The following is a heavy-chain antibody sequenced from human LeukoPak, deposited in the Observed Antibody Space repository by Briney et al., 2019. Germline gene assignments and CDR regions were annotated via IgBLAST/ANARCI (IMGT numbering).Heavy chain of an antibody. CDR1: GFTFSSYA. Sequence: GGSLRLSCAASGFTFSSYAMSWVRQAPGKGLEWVSAISGSDGSTYYADSVKGRFTISRDNSKNTLYLQMNSLRAEDTAVYYCAKDQDYYDSSGYYYPNWFDPWGQGTLVTVSS. D-gene: IGHD3-22*01. CDR2: ISGSDGST. V-gene: IGHV3-23*01. CDR3: AKDQDYYDSSGYYYPNWFDP. J-gene: IGHJ5*02.